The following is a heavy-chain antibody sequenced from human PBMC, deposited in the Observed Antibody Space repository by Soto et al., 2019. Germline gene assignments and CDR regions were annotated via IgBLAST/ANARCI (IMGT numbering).Heavy chain of an antibody. V-gene: IGHV3-21*06. CDR3: AREYSDSSGYYTAFDL. Sequence: GGSLRLSCAASGFTFSSYDMTWVRQAPGKGLEWVSSIDSSSEYMYYADSVKGRFTISRDDAKNSLYLQMNSLRADDTALYFCAREYSDSSGYYTAFDLWGQGTMVTVSS. CDR1: GFTFSSYD. D-gene: IGHD3-22*01. CDR2: IDSSSEYM. J-gene: IGHJ3*01.